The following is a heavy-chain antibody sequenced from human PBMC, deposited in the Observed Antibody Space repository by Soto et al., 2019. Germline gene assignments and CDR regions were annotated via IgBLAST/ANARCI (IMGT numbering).Heavy chain of an antibody. V-gene: IGHV3-23*01. D-gene: IGHD2-8*01. CDR1: GFTFYNYA. J-gene: IGHJ3*01. Sequence: EVHLLESGGGLVRPGGSLRLSCAASGFTFYNYAMNWVRQAPGKGLEWVSTISGGGDGTYYADSVKGRFTISRDNSRNTVYLQMNRLRAEDTAVYYCAKKGLGSLATYCTTGDCHYAFDVWGQGTVVTVSS. CDR2: ISGGGDGT. CDR3: AKKGLGSLATYCTTGDCHYAFDV.